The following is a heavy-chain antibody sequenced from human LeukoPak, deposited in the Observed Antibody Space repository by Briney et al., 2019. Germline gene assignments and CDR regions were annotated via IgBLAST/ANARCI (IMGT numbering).Heavy chain of an antibody. CDR3: ARDTPKYYYDSSGYTTFDY. V-gene: IGHV1-18*01. D-gene: IGHD3-22*01. Sequence: GASVKVSCKASGYTFTSYGISWVRQAPGQGLEWMGWISAYNGNTNYAQKLQGRVTMTTDTSTSTAYMELRSLRSDDTAVYYCARDTPKYYYDSSGYTTFDYWGQGTLVTVSS. CDR2: ISAYNGNT. CDR1: GYTFTSYG. J-gene: IGHJ4*02.